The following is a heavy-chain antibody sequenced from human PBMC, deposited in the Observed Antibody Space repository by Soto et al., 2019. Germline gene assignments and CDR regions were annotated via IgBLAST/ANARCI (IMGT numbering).Heavy chain of an antibody. V-gene: IGHV1-2*04. Sequence: QVQLVQSGAEVKKPGASVKVSCKASGYTFTGYYMHWVRQAPGQGLEWMGWINPNSGGTNYAQKFQGWVTMTRDTSISTAYMELSRLRSDDTAVYYCARSSQRGYSYGSTAFHFDYWGQGTLVTLSS. CDR1: GYTFTGYY. J-gene: IGHJ4*02. CDR3: ARSSQRGYSYGSTAFHFDY. D-gene: IGHD5-18*01. CDR2: INPNSGGT.